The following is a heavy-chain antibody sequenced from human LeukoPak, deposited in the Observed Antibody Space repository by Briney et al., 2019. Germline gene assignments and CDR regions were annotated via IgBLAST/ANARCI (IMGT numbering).Heavy chain of an antibody. CDR2: ISSSSSTI. CDR1: GFTFSSYS. J-gene: IGHJ4*02. D-gene: IGHD2-2*01. Sequence: GGSLRLSCAASGFTFSSYSMNWVRQAPGKGLEWVSYISSSSSTIYYADSVKGRFTISRDNAKNSLYLQMNSLRAEDTAVYYCARWGKSFYCSSTSCPDYWGQGTLVTVSS. V-gene: IGHV3-48*01. CDR3: ARWGKSFYCSSTSCPDY.